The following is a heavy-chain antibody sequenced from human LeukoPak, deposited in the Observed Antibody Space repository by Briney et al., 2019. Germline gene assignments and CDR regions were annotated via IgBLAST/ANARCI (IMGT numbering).Heavy chain of an antibody. CDR3: AKGPSYYDSSSYPYYYYGMDV. CDR2: ISWNSGSI. J-gene: IGHJ6*02. V-gene: IGHV3-9*01. Sequence: GRSLRLSCAASGFTFDDYVMHWVRQAPGKGLEWVSDISWNSGSIGYADSVKGRFTISRDNAKNSLYLQMNSLRAEDTALYYCAKGPSYYDSSSYPYYYYGMDVWGQGTTVTVSS. CDR1: GFTFDDYV. D-gene: IGHD3-22*01.